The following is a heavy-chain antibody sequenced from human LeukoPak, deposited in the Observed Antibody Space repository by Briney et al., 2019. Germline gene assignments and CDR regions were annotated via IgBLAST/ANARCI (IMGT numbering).Heavy chain of an antibody. D-gene: IGHD3-3*01. CDR3: ARVGTTYYDLWSGYYDY. CDR2: IYYSGST. Sequence: SQTLSLTCTVSGGSISSGGYYWSWIRQHPGKGLEWIGYIYYSGSTYYNPSLKSRVTISVDTSKNQFSLKLSSVTAADTAVYYCARVGTTYYDLWSGYYDYWGQGTLVTVSS. CDR1: GGSISSGGYY. J-gene: IGHJ4*02. V-gene: IGHV4-31*03.